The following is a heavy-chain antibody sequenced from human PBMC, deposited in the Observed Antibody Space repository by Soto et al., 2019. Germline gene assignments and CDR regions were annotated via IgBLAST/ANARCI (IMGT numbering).Heavy chain of an antibody. V-gene: IGHV3-15*01. CDR2: IKSKTDGGTT. D-gene: IGHD2-15*01. J-gene: IGHJ4*02. CDR1: GLTFSNAW. Sequence: PGGSLRLSCAASGLTFSNAWMSWVRQAPGKGLEWVGRIKSKTDGGTTDYAAPVKGRFTISRDDSKNTLYLQMNSLKTEDTAVYYCTTDCSGGSCYPPGYWGQGTLVTVSS. CDR3: TTDCSGGSCYPPGY.